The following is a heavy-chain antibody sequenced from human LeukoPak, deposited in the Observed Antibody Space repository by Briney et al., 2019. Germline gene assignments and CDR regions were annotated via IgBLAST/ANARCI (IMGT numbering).Heavy chain of an antibody. CDR1: GGSISTYY. J-gene: IGHJ4*02. CDR3: ASRRCSTTCPEDY. D-gene: IGHD2-2*01. V-gene: IGHV4-4*07. Sequence: PSETLSLICTVSGGSISTYYWSWIRQSAGKGLEWIGRIYTSGSTDYNPSLKSRVTMSVDTSKNQLSLKLSSVTAADTAVYYCASRRCSTTCPEDYWGQGTLVTVSS. CDR2: IYTSGST.